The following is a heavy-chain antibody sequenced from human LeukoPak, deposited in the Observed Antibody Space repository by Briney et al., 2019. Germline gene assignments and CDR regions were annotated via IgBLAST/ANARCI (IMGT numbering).Heavy chain of an antibody. D-gene: IGHD1-1*01. CDR3: AKDGTSGTTRGRAFDI. Sequence: GSLRLSCAASGFTFSSYAMSWVRQAPGKGLEWVSGTTGSGGSTYYPDSVKGRFTISRDNSKDQLYLQMSSLRAKDRAVYYCAKDGTSGTTRGRAFDIWGQGTMVTVSS. CDR2: TTGSGGST. V-gene: IGHV3-23*01. CDR1: GFTFSSYA. J-gene: IGHJ3*02.